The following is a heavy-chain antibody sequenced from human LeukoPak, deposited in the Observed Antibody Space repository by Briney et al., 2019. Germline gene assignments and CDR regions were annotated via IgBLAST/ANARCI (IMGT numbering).Heavy chain of an antibody. D-gene: IGHD1-26*01. V-gene: IGHV5-51*01. CDR1: GYRFTSYW. J-gene: IGHJ4*02. CDR3: ARHGGTYPPSPFFDY. Sequence: GESLKISCKCSGYRFTSYWLAWVRQMPGKGLEWRGIIYPGDSDIRYSTSFQGQVTISADKSISTAYLQWTSLKASDTAMYYCARHGGTYPPSPFFDYWGQGTLVTVSS. CDR2: IYPGDSDI.